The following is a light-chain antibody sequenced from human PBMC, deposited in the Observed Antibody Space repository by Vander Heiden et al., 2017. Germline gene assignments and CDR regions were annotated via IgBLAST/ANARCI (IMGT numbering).Light chain of an antibody. CDR3: SSYLGPGGPV. CDR2: DVT. V-gene: IGLV2-14*01. J-gene: IGLJ2*01. CDR1: SSDVGGYDY. Sequence: QSALTQPASVSGSPGQSITISSAGTSSDVGGYDYVSWYQHLPGKAPRLIISDVTNRPSVVSNRFSGSNSGNTASLTSSGLQAEDEADYYCSSYLGPGGPVFGGCTNLTVI.